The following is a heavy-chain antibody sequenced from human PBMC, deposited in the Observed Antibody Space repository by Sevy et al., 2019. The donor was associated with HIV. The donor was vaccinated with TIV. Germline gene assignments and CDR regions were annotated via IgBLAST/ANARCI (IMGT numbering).Heavy chain of an antibody. Sequence: GGSLRLSCAISGFTVNDKYIIWVRQAPGKGLEWVSVIFSSGSTYYADSAKGRFTISRDNSKNKGYLQMNSLRAEDTAVYYCVSLFLSYRSGWSYFDYWGQGTLVTVSS. D-gene: IGHD6-19*01. CDR2: IFSSGST. CDR1: GFTVNDKY. J-gene: IGHJ4*02. CDR3: VSLFLSYRSGWSYFDY. V-gene: IGHV3-66*02.